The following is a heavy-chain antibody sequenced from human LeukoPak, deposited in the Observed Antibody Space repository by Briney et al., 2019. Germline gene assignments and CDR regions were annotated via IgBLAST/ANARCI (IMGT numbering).Heavy chain of an antibody. V-gene: IGHV3-33*01. CDR3: ARELDIRYGGNSHGVFDY. D-gene: IGHD4-23*01. J-gene: IGHJ4*02. Sequence: QSGGSLRLSCAASGFTFSSYGMHWVRQAPGKGLEWVAVIWYDGSNKYYADSVKGRFTISRDNSKNTLYLQMNSLRAEDTAVYYCARELDIRYGGNSHGVFDYWGQGTLVTVSS. CDR2: IWYDGSNK. CDR1: GFTFSSYG.